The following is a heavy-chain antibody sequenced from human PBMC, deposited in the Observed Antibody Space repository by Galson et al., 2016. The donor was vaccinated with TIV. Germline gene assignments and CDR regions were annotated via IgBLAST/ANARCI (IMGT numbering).Heavy chain of an antibody. CDR2: ILPISQTS. D-gene: IGHD3-22*01. Sequence: SCKASGGSLANYAFNWVRQAPGQGLEWMGGILPISQTSNYAQNFLGRVTFTADASSTTVYMELSSLRAEDTAVYYCARDGPTYYYESGTYYHNPTGDHWGRGTLVTVSS. J-gene: IGHJ4*02. V-gene: IGHV1-69*01. CDR1: GGSLANYA. CDR3: ARDGPTYYYESGTYYHNPTGDH.